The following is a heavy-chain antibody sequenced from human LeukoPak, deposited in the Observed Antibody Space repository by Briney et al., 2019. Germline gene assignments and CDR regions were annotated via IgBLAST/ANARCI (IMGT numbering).Heavy chain of an antibody. J-gene: IGHJ6*04. CDR2: IISSGSTI. V-gene: IGHV3-48*03. CDR1: GFTFSSYE. Sequence: GGSLRLSCAASGFTFSSYEMNWVRQAPGKGLEWGSYIISSGSTIYYADSVKGRFTISRDNAKNSLYLKMNSMRAEDTAVYYCAELGITMIGGVWGKGTTVTISS. CDR3: AELGITMIGGV. D-gene: IGHD3-10*02.